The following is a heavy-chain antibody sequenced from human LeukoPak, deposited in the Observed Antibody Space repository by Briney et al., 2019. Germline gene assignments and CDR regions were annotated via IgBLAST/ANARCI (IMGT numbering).Heavy chain of an antibody. J-gene: IGHJ5*02. D-gene: IGHD1-14*01. CDR3: VKGKPPGVQTIDP. V-gene: IGHV3-64D*06. Sequence: GGSLRLSCSASGFTFSSYTMHWVRQAPGKGLEYVSAITNGGSTYYADSVKGRFIVSRDNSKSTLYPQMSSLRADDTAVYYCVKGKPPGVQTIDPWGQGTLVTVSS. CDR2: ITNGGST. CDR1: GFTFSSYT.